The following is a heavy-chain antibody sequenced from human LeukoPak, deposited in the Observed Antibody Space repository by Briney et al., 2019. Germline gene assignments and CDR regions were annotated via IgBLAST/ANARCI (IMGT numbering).Heavy chain of an antibody. CDR3: AKKTWDSSAWYFFDY. J-gene: IGHJ4*02. Sequence: GGSLRLSCAASGYTFSTYAMSWVRQAPGKGLEWVSEISDSGGRINYADSVKGRFTISRDNSKNTLYLQMNSLRAEDTAVYYCAKKTWDSSAWYFFDYWGQGTLVTVSS. V-gene: IGHV3-23*01. CDR2: ISDSGGRI. D-gene: IGHD3-22*01. CDR1: GYTFSTYA.